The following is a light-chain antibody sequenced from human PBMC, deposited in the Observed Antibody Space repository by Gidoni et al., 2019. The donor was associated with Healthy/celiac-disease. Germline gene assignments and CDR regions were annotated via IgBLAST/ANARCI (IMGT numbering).Light chain of an antibody. Sequence: ELVLTQSPATLSLSPGVRATLPCRASQSVSSYLAWYQQKPGQAPRPLIYDASNRATGIPARFSGSGSGTDFTLTISSLEPEDFAVYYCQQRSNWPLTFGQGTKLEIK. J-gene: IGKJ2*01. CDR1: QSVSSY. V-gene: IGKV3-11*01. CDR2: DAS. CDR3: QQRSNWPLT.